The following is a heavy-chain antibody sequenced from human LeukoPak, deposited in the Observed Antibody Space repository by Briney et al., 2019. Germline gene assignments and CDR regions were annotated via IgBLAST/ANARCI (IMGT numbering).Heavy chain of an antibody. CDR1: GGSFSGYY. CDR3: ASITAAGTMGGFDP. V-gene: IGHV4-34*01. D-gene: IGHD6-13*01. Sequence: SETLSLPCAVYGGSFSGYYWSWIRQPPGKGLEWIGEINHSGSTNYNPSLKSRVTISVDTSKNQFSLKLNSVTAADTAVYYCASITAAGTMGGFDPWGQGTLVTVSS. J-gene: IGHJ5*02. CDR2: INHSGST.